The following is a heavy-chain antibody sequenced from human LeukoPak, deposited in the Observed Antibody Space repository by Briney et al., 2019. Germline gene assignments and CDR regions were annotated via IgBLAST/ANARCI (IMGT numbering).Heavy chain of an antibody. D-gene: IGHD1-26*01. CDR3: ARDPYSGSYGDYYYYYMDV. V-gene: IGHV3-30*04. J-gene: IGHJ6*03. CDR1: GCTFSSYA. CDR2: MSYDESNK. Sequence: GRSLRLSCAASGCTFSSYAIHWVRQAPGKGLEWVAVMSYDESNKYYADSLQGRFTITRDNSKNTLYLQMNSLRAEDTAVYYCARDPYSGSYGDYYYYYMDVWGKGTTVTISS.